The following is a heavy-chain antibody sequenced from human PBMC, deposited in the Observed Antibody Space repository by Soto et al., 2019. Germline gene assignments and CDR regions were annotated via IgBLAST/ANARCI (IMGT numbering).Heavy chain of an antibody. D-gene: IGHD6-19*01. CDR1: GRSISGSY. V-gene: IGHV4-59*01. Sequence: SETLSLTCSVSGRSISGSYWSWVRQSPGQGLEWLGYVYYTGSTNYSHSLSSRVSISVDTSKNEFSLRLSSVTAADTAVYFCAMSVAVPGAHIDYWGQGTQVTVSS. J-gene: IGHJ4*02. CDR2: VYYTGST. CDR3: AMSVAVPGAHIDY.